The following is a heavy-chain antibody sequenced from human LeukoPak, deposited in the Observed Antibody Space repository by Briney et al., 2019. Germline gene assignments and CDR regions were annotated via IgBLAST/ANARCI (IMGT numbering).Heavy chain of an antibody. J-gene: IGHJ6*03. V-gene: IGHV4-59*01. Sequence: SETLSLTCTVSDGSINNYWTWIRQPPGKGLEWIGYIYYSGSTNYNPSLKSRVTISVDTSKNQFSLRLISVTAADTAVYYCARTGYCSSASCYTAPRPYSYYYMDVWGKGTTVTVSS. CDR3: ARTGYCSSASCYTAPRPYSYYYMDV. CDR1: DGSINNY. D-gene: IGHD2-2*02. CDR2: IYYSGST.